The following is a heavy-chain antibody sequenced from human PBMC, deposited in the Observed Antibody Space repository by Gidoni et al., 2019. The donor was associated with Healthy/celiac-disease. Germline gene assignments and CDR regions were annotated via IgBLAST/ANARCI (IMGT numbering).Heavy chain of an antibody. D-gene: IGHD6-13*01. J-gene: IGHJ6*02. Sequence: QVQLVQSGSELKKPGASVKVSCKASGYTFTSYAMNWVRQAPGQGLEWMGWVNTNTGNPTYAQGFTGRFVFSLDTSVSTAYLQISSLKAEDTAVYYCAREITGYSSSWYDHYYYYGMDVWGQGTTVTVSS. CDR3: AREITGYSSSWYDHYYYYGMDV. CDR2: VNTNTGNP. CDR1: GYTFTSYA. V-gene: IGHV7-4-1*02.